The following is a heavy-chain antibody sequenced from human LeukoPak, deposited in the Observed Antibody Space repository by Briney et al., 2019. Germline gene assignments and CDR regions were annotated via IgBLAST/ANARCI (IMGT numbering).Heavy chain of an antibody. CDR3: ARLFRRGVVPAAIRGFDY. CDR1: GGSFSGYY. V-gene: IGHV4-34*01. Sequence: KTSETLSLTCAVYGGSFSGYYWSWIRQPPGKGLEWIGEINHSGSTNYNPSLKSRVTISVDTSKNQFSLKLSSVTAADTAVYYCARLFRRGVVPAAIRGFDYWAREPWSPSPQ. J-gene: IGHJ4*02. CDR2: INHSGST. D-gene: IGHD2-2*02.